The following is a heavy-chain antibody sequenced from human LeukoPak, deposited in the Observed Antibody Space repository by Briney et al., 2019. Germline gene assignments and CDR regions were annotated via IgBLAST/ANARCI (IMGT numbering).Heavy chain of an antibody. Sequence: PSETLSLTCAVYGGSFSGYYWSWIRQPPGKGLEWIGEVNHSGSTNYNPSLKSRVTISVDTSKNQFPLKLSSVTAADTAVYYCARGRYRAAPFDYWGQGTLVTVSS. J-gene: IGHJ4*02. CDR1: GGSFSGYY. V-gene: IGHV4-34*01. D-gene: IGHD1-1*01. CDR2: VNHSGST. CDR3: ARGRYRAAPFDY.